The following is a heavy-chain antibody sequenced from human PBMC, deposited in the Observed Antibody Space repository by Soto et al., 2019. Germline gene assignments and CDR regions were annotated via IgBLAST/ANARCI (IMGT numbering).Heavy chain of an antibody. D-gene: IGHD2-15*01. Sequence: PGGSLRLSCAASGFTFSSYAMHWVRQAPGKGLEWVAVISYDGSNKYYADSVKGRFTISRDNSKNTLYLQMNSLRAEDTAVYYCARGGDIVVVVAYLHDAFDIWGQGTMVT. CDR3: ARGGDIVVVVAYLHDAFDI. J-gene: IGHJ3*02. CDR1: GFTFSSYA. V-gene: IGHV3-30-3*01. CDR2: ISYDGSNK.